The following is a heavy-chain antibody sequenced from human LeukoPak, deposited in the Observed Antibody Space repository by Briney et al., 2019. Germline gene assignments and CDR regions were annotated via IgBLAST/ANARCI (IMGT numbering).Heavy chain of an antibody. CDR3: ARDVGPGLRYFENYFDY. CDR1: GFTFSSYA. Sequence: GGSLRLSCAASGFTFSSYAMHWVRQAPGKGLEWVAVISYDGSNKYYADSVKGRFTISRDNSKNTLYLQMNSLRAEDTAVYYCARDVGPGLRYFENYFDYWGQGTLVTVSS. V-gene: IGHV3-30-3*01. J-gene: IGHJ4*02. CDR2: ISYDGSNK. D-gene: IGHD3-9*01.